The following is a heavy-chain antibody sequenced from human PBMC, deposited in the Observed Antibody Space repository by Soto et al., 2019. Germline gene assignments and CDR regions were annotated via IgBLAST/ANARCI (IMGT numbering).Heavy chain of an antibody. CDR1: GGSFSGYY. D-gene: IGHD5-18*01. J-gene: IGHJ3*02. Sequence: SETLSLTCAVHGGSFSGYYWSWIRQPPGKGLEWIGEINHSGSTNYNPSLKSRVTISVDTSKNQFSLKLSSVTAADTAVYYCAISGYSYANHDAFDIWGQGTMVTVSS. CDR3: AISGYSYANHDAFDI. V-gene: IGHV4-34*01. CDR2: INHSGST.